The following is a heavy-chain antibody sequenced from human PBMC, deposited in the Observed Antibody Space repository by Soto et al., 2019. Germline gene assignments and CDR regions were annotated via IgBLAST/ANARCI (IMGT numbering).Heavy chain of an antibody. CDR1: GGSISSYY. V-gene: IGHV4-59*08. Sequence: SETLSLTCTVSGGSISSYYWSWIRQPPGKGLEWIGYIYYSGSTNYNPSLKSRVTISVDTSKNQFSLKLSSVTAADTAVYYCASARPPYNWFDPWGQGTLVTVSS. CDR3: ASARPPYNWFDP. CDR2: IYYSGST. J-gene: IGHJ5*02. D-gene: IGHD6-6*01.